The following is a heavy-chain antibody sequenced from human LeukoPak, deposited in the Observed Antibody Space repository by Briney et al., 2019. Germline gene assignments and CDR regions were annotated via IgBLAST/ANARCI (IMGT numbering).Heavy chain of an antibody. D-gene: IGHD5-18*01. CDR1: GFTSSSYW. CDR3: ATDHQEYNYDSGGNYYYYYYMDV. CDR2: IKQDGSEK. Sequence: GGSLRLSCAASGFTSSSYWMSWVRQAPGKGLEWVANIKQDGSEKYYVDSVKGRFTISRDNAKNSLYLQMNSLRAEDTAVYYCATDHQEYNYDSGGNYYYYYYMDVWGKGTTVTVSS. J-gene: IGHJ6*03. V-gene: IGHV3-7*01.